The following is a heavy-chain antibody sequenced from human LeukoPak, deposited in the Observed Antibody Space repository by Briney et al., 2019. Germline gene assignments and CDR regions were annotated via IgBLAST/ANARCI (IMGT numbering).Heavy chain of an antibody. CDR3: AREKGYYGSGEEFDP. D-gene: IGHD3-10*01. CDR2: ISAYNGNT. Sequence: ASVKVSCKASGYTFTSYGISWVRQAPGQGLEWMGWISAYNGNTNYAQKLQGRVTMTTDTSTSTAYMELSSLRSEDTAVYYCAREKGYYGSGEEFDPWGQGTLVTVSS. J-gene: IGHJ5*02. V-gene: IGHV1-18*04. CDR1: GYTFTSYG.